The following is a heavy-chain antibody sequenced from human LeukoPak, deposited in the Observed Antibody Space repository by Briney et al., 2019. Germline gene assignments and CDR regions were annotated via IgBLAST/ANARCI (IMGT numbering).Heavy chain of an antibody. D-gene: IGHD1-26*01. CDR1: GGTFSSYA. Sequence: ASVKVSCKASGGTFSSYAISWVRQAPGQGLEWMGGIIPIFGTANYAQKFQGRVTITADKSTGTAYMELSSLRSEDTAVYYCARDRVGVLLRVVYYYYMDVWGKGTTVTVSS. CDR3: ARDRVGVLLRVVYYYYMDV. J-gene: IGHJ6*03. CDR2: IIPIFGTA. V-gene: IGHV1-69*06.